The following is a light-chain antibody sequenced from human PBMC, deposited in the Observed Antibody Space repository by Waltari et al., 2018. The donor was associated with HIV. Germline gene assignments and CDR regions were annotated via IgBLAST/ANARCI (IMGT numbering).Light chain of an antibody. CDR3: QSPDSSGSYEV. Sequence: SYELPQPPSLSVSPRQTARITCSGHPLPQHYAYWYQQKPGQAPVVVIYKDNGRPAGIPERFSGSSSGTTVTLTISGVQAEDEADYYCQSPDSSGSYEVFGGGTRLTVL. V-gene: IGLV3-25*03. CDR1: PLPQHY. CDR2: KDN. J-gene: IGLJ3*02.